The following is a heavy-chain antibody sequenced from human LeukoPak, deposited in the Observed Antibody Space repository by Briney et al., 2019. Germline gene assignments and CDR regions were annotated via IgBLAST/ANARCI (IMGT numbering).Heavy chain of an antibody. Sequence: SETLSLTCTVSGGSVSSSIYYWGWIRQPPGKGLEWIGSIYYSGSTSYNPSLKSRVTISVDASKNQFSLKLTSVTAADTAVYYCASRNDILTGYVFDFWGQGTLVTVSS. V-gene: IGHV4-39*01. CDR2: IYYSGST. J-gene: IGHJ4*02. CDR3: ASRNDILTGYVFDF. CDR1: GGSVSSSIYY. D-gene: IGHD3-9*01.